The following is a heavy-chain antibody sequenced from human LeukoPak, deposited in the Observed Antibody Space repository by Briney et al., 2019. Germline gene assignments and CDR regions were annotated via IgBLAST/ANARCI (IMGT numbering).Heavy chain of an antibody. D-gene: IGHD1-1*01. V-gene: IGHV3-49*03. J-gene: IGHJ4*02. Sequence: PGGSLRLSCTASGFTFGDYAMSWFRQAPGKGLEWVGFIRSKAYGETADYAASVEGRFTISRDDSKAIAYLQMNSLKTEDTAVYHCTRDRGAYNLYDYWGQGTLVTVSS. CDR1: GFTFGDYA. CDR2: IRSKAYGETA. CDR3: TRDRGAYNLYDY.